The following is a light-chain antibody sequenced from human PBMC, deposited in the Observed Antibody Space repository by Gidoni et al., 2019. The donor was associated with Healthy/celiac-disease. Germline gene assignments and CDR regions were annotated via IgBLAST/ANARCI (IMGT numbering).Light chain of an antibody. CDR3: NSRDSSGNHVV. J-gene: IGLJ2*01. V-gene: IGLV3-19*01. CDR1: SLRSYY. Sequence: SSELTQDPAVSVALGQTVRITCPGDSLRSYYASWYQQKPGQAPVLVIYGTNNRPSGIPDRFSGSSSGNTASLTITGAQAEDEADYYCNSRDSSGNHVVFGGGTKLTVL. CDR2: GTN.